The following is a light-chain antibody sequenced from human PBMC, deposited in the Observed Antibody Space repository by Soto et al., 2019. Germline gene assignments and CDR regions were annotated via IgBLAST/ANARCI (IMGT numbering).Light chain of an antibody. CDR1: QNIDIH. CDR3: QQSYDTPPT. Sequence: DIQMTQSPSSLSASVGDRVTITCRASQNIDIHLEWYQQKPGKAPSLLIYGASILHSGDKSRFGGSGSGTDFTLTITSLPPEDFATYYCQQSYDTPPTFGLGTKVEIK. V-gene: IGKV1-39*01. J-gene: IGKJ1*01. CDR2: GAS.